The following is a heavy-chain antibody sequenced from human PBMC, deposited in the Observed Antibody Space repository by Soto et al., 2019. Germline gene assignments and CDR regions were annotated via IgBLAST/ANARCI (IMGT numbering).Heavy chain of an antibody. CDR1: GYTLTELS. J-gene: IGHJ4*02. V-gene: IGHV1-24*01. CDR2: FDPEDGET. Sequence: ASVKVSCKVSGYTLTELSMHWVRQAPGKVLEWMGVFDPEDGETIYAQKFQGRVTITEDTSTDTAYMELSSLRSEDTAVYYCATPHPTYYFDYGGQGTLVTVSS. CDR3: ATPHPTYYFDY.